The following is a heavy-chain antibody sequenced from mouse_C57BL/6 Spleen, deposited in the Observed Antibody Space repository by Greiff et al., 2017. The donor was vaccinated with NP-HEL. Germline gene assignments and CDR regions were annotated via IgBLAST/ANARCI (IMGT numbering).Heavy chain of an antibody. CDR3: SRRKGYYDYDVNYAIDY. CDR2: ISNLAYSI. CDR1: GFTFSDYG. Sequence: EVKLMESGGGLVQPGGSLKLSCAASGFTFSDYGMAWVRQAPRKGPEWVAFISNLAYSIYYADTVTGRFTIFRANAKNTLYLEMSSLRSEDTAMYYCSRRKGYYDYDVNYAIDYWSQGTSVTISS. J-gene: IGHJ4*01. V-gene: IGHV5-15*01. D-gene: IGHD2-4*01.